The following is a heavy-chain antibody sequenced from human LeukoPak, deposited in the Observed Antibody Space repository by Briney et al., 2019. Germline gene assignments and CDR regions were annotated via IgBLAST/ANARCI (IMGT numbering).Heavy chain of an antibody. CDR3: ARDRATYYYGMDV. CDR1: GFTFSSYA. V-gene: IGHV3-30*04. CDR2: ISYDGSNK. J-gene: IGHJ6*02. D-gene: IGHD3-10*01. Sequence: GGSLRLSCAAPGFTFSSYAMHWVRQAPGEGLEWVAVISYDGSNKYYADSVKGRFTISRDNSKNTLYLQMNSLRAEDTAVYYCARDRATYYYGMDVWGQGTTVTVSS.